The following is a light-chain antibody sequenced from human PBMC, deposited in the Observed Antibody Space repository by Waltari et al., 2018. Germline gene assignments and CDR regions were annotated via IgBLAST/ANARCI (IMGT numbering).Light chain of an antibody. V-gene: IGKV3-20*01. CDR1: QRVSRA. J-gene: IGKJ1*01. CDR2: GAS. CDR3: QHYLRLPVT. Sequence: SCRASQRVSRALAWYQQKPGQAPRLLIYGASTRATGIPDRFSGSGSGTDFSLTISRLEPDDFAVYYCQHYLRLPVTFGQGTTV.